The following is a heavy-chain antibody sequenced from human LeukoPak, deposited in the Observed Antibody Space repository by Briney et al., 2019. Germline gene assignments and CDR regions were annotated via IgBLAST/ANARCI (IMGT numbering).Heavy chain of an antibody. CDR1: GGSFSGYY. CDR3: ARAQLWFGMFRNYYYYGMDV. V-gene: IGHV4-34*01. Sequence: SETLSLTCAVYGGSFSGYYWSWIRQPPGKGPEWIGEINHSGSTNYNPSLKSRVTISVDTSKNQFSLKLSSVTAADTAVYYCARAQLWFGMFRNYYYYGMDVWGQGTTVTVSS. D-gene: IGHD3-10*01. J-gene: IGHJ6*02. CDR2: INHSGST.